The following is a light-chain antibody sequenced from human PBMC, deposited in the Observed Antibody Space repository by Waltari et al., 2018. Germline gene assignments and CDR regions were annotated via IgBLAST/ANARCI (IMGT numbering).Light chain of an antibody. CDR3: QQGYSIPVT. Sequence: DVQITQSPSFLSAAFRDRVPITCRTSQTITIYLNLYPQTPGKAPKFLIYAASSLQSGVPSRFSGSGSGTDFTLTISSLQPEDFATYYCQQGYSIPVTFGQGTKLEI. J-gene: IGKJ2*01. V-gene: IGKV1-39*01. CDR1: QTITIY. CDR2: AAS.